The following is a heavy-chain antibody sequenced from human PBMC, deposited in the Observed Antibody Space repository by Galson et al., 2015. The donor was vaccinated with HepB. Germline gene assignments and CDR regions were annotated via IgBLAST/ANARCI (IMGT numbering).Heavy chain of an antibody. CDR1: GFTFSSYA. V-gene: IGHV3-23*01. CDR3: AKDYGSGSFYFDY. Sequence: SLRLSCAASGFTFSSYAMSWVRQAPGKGLEWVSAISGSGGSTYYADSVKGRFTISRDNSKNTLYLQMNSLRAEDTAVYYCAKDYGSGSFYFDYWGQGTLVTVSS. J-gene: IGHJ4*02. D-gene: IGHD3-10*01. CDR2: ISGSGGST.